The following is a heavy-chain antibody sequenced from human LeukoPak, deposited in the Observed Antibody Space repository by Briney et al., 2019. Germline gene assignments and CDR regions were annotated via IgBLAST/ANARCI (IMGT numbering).Heavy chain of an antibody. Sequence: GGSLRLSCAASRFTFSTYWMSWVRQAPGKGLEWVAVISYDGSNKYYADSVKGRFTISRDNSKNTLYLQMNSLRAEDTAVYYCARSDSGSSGWFLFDYWGQGTLVTVSS. J-gene: IGHJ4*02. D-gene: IGHD6-19*01. CDR2: ISYDGSNK. CDR3: ARSDSGSSGWFLFDY. CDR1: RFTFSTYW. V-gene: IGHV3-30*03.